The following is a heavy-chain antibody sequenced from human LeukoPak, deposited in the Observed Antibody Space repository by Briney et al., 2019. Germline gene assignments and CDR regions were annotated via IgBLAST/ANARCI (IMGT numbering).Heavy chain of an antibody. J-gene: IGHJ4*02. CDR1: GGSISSGGRS. Sequence: PSQTLSLTCSVSGGSISSGGRSWSWIRQPPGKGLEWIGYIFHTGSTDYNPSLKSRVTISVDRSKNQFSLKLSSVTAADTAVYYCVSEGTGGRIDYWGQGTLVTVSS. V-gene: IGHV4-30-2*01. CDR3: VSEGTGGRIDY. D-gene: IGHD2-15*01. CDR2: IFHTGST.